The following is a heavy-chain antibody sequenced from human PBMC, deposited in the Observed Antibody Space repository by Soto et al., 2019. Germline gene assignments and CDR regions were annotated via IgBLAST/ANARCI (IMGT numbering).Heavy chain of an antibody. D-gene: IGHD2-15*01. CDR1: GGSISSYY. V-gene: IGHV4-59*08. CDR2: IYYSGST. CDR3: ARRDVVVVAANSYYYMDV. J-gene: IGHJ6*03. Sequence: PSETLSLTCTVSGGSISSYYWSWIRQPPGKGLEWIGYIYYSGSTNYNPSLKSRVTISVDTSKNQFSLKLSSVTAADTAVYYCARRDVVVVAANSYYYMDVWGKGTTVTVSS.